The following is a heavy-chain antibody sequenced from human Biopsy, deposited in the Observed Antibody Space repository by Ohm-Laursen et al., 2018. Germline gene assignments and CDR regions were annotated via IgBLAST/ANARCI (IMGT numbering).Heavy chain of an antibody. D-gene: IGHD1-1*01. CDR1: GYTLTVLS. CDR3: AADINVWNVNY. V-gene: IGHV1-24*01. J-gene: IGHJ4*02. Sequence: AVKVSCKVSGYTLTVLSMHWVRQAPGKGLEWMGGFAPENGKTVYAQNFQARVSMTEDTSTDTAYMELRSLRSEDTAVYYCAADINVWNVNYWGQGTQVTVSS. CDR2: FAPENGKT.